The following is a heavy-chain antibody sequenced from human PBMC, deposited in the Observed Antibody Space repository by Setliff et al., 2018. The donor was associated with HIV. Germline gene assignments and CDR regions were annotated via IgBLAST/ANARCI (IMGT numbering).Heavy chain of an antibody. Sequence: SETLSLPCTVSGGSIYSGAYYWAWIRQHPGKGLEWIGHIYYSGDTHYNPSLKSRLTISIDTSVNQVPLKLSSVTAADTAVYFWARIAWYSESTYGHDLYYFDFWGQGSLVT. D-gene: IGHD5-18*01. V-gene: IGHV4-31*03. CDR2: IYYSGDT. J-gene: IGHJ4*02. CDR1: GGSIYSGAYY. CDR3: ARIAWYSESTYGHDLYYFDF.